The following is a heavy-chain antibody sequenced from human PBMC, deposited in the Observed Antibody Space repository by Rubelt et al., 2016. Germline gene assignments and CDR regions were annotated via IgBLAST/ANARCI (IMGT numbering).Heavy chain of an antibody. Sequence: QVQLQESGPGLVKPSQTLSLTCTVSGGSISSSSYYWGWIRQHPGKGPEWIGYIYYNGNTYNNPSLNSRVTISVDTSENQFSLKLSSVTAADTAVYYCARRSRGYSDAFDIWGQGTMVTVSS. J-gene: IGHJ3*02. CDR1: GGSISSSSYY. CDR2: IYYNGNT. D-gene: IGHD5-24*01. V-gene: IGHV4-31*03. CDR3: ARRSRGYSDAFDI.